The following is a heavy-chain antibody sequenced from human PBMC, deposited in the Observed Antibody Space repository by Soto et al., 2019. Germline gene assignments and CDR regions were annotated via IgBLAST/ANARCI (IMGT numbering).Heavy chain of an antibody. J-gene: IGHJ5*02. CDR3: ARVPGP. CDR2: IYHSGRT. Sequence: HSETPSLSCAVSGGSICSGGYSWSWNRQPPGKGLEWIGYIYHSGRTYYNPSLKSRVTISVDRSKNQFSLKLSSVTAADTAVYNCARVPGPWGQGTLVTV. V-gene: IGHV4-30-2*01. CDR1: GGSICSGGYS.